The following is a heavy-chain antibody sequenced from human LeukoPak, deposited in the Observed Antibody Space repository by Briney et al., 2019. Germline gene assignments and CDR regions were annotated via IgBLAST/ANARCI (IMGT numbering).Heavy chain of an antibody. D-gene: IGHD4-23*01. CDR3: ARGATPFDYGGNSVY. CDR1: GFPFSTYA. J-gene: IGHJ4*02. V-gene: IGHV3-23*01. CDR2: ITGSDSST. Sequence: GGSLRLSCAASGFPFSTYAMTWVRQAPGKVLEWVSGITGSDSSTYYADSVRGRFTISRDNSKNTLYLQMNSLRADDTAVYYCARGATPFDYGGNSVYWGQGTLVTVSS.